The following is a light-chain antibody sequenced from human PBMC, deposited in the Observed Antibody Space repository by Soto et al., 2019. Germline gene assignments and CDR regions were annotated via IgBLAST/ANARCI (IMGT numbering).Light chain of an antibody. CDR2: GNS. V-gene: IGLV1-40*01. CDR3: QSYDSSLSGVA. J-gene: IGLJ2*01. CDR1: SSNIGAGYD. Sequence: QSVLTQPPSVSGAPGQRVTISCTGSSSNIGAGYDVHWYQQLPGTAPKLLIYGNSNRPSGVPDRFSGSKSGTSASLAITGLQAEDEADYYRQSYDSSLSGVAFGGGTKVTVL.